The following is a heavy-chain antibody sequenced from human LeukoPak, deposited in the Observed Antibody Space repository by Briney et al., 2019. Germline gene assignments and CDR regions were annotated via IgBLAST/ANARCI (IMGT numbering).Heavy chain of an antibody. D-gene: IGHD2-15*01. CDR1: GGSISSYY. V-gene: IGHV4-4*07. CDR2: IYTSGST. J-gene: IGHJ4*02. Sequence: PSETLSLTCAVSGGSISSYYWTWIRQPAGKGLEWIGRIYTSGSTNYNPSLKSRVTISVGTSKNQFSLKLTSVTAADTAIYYCARPARYCSGGSCWDSWGQGTLVTVSS. CDR3: ARPARYCSGGSCWDS.